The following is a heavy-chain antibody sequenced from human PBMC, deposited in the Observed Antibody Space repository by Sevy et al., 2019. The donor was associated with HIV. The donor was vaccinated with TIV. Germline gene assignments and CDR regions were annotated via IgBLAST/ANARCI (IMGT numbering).Heavy chain of an antibody. CDR3: ARDQGYYDSSGYDAFDI. J-gene: IGHJ3*02. Sequence: GGSLRLSCAASGFTFSSYAMHWVRQAPGKGLEWVAVISYDGSNKYYADSVKGRFTISRDNSENTLYLQMNSLRAEDTAVYYCARDQGYYDSSGYDAFDIWGQGTMVTVSS. CDR1: GFTFSSYA. D-gene: IGHD3-22*01. CDR2: ISYDGSNK. V-gene: IGHV3-30-3*01.